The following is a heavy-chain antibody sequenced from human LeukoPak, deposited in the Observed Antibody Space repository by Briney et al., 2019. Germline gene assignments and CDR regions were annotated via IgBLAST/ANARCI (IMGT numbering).Heavy chain of an antibody. D-gene: IGHD3-10*01. J-gene: IGHJ6*03. CDR2: IYPGDSDT. Sequence: GESLKISCKGSGYSFTSYWIGWVRQMPGKGLEWMGIIYPGDSDTSYSPSFQGQVTISADKSISTACLQWSSLKASDTAMYYCARQPGGYYYYMDVWGKGTTVTVSS. CDR3: ARQPGGYYYYMDV. CDR1: GYSFTSYW. V-gene: IGHV5-51*01.